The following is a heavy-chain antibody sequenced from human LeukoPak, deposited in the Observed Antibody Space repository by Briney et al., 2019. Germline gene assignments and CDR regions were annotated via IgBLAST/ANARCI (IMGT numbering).Heavy chain of an antibody. CDR1: GFTFSSYA. J-gene: IGHJ4*02. CDR2: ISGSGGST. Sequence: GGSLRLSCAASGFTFSSYAMSWVRQAPGKGLEWVSVISGSGGSTYYADSVKGRFTISRDNSKNTLYLQMNSLRAEDTAVYYCASGYDSSGYYFDYWGQGTLVTVSS. D-gene: IGHD3-22*01. CDR3: ASGYDSSGYYFDY. V-gene: IGHV3-23*01.